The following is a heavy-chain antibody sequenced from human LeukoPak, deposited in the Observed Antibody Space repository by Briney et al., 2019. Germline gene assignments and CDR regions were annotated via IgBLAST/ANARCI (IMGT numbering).Heavy chain of an antibody. D-gene: IGHD3-9*01. V-gene: IGHV3-66*04. J-gene: IGHJ5*02. CDR2: IYSGGST. Sequence: GGSLRLSCAASGFTVSSNYMSWVRQAPGKGLEWVSVIYSGGSTYYADSVKGRFTISRDKSKNTLYLQMNSLRAEDTAVYYCARLDISPYNWFDPWGQGTLVTVSS. CDR3: ARLDISPYNWFDP. CDR1: GFTVSSNY.